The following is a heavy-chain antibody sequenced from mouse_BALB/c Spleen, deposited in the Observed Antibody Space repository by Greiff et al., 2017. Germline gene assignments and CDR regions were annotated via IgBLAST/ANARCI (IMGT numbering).Heavy chain of an antibody. CDR1: GFTFSSYA. J-gene: IGHJ2*01. CDR3: ARGGLRLHYFDY. V-gene: IGHV5-6-5*01. Sequence: EVMLVESGGGLVKPGGSLKLSCAASGFTFSSYAMSWVRQTPEKRLEWVASISSGGSTYYPDSVKGRFTISRDNARNILYLQMSSLRSEDTAMYYCARGGLRLHYFDYWGQGTTLTVSS. D-gene: IGHD1-2*01. CDR2: ISSGGST.